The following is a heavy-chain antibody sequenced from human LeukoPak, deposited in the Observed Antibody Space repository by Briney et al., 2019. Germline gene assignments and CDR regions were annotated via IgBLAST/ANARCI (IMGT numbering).Heavy chain of an antibody. D-gene: IGHD5/OR15-5a*01. CDR2: IEQNESNK. V-gene: IGHV3-30-3*01. CDR1: GFTFNTYT. Sequence: PGGSLRLSCAASGFTFNTYTMHWVRQAPGKGLEWVAVIEQNESNKYYADSVRGRFTISRDNSKNTLYLQMSSLTAEDTAVYFCVRQSEGLDYWGQGTLVTVSS. CDR3: VRQSEGLDY. J-gene: IGHJ4*02.